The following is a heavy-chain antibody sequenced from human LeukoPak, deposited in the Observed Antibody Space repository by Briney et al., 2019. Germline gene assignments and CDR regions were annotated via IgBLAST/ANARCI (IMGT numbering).Heavy chain of an antibody. CDR3: ARGKKQGYCSSTNCYSAYYYYMDV. V-gene: IGHV4-34*01. CDR1: GGSFSGYY. J-gene: IGHJ6*03. Sequence: PSETLSLTCAVHGGSFSGYYWSWIRQPPGKGLEWIGEINHSGSTNYNPSLKSRVTISVDTSKNQFSLKLSSVTAADTAVYYCARGKKQGYCSSTNCYSAYYYYMDVWGKGTTVTVSS. CDR2: INHSGST. D-gene: IGHD2-2*02.